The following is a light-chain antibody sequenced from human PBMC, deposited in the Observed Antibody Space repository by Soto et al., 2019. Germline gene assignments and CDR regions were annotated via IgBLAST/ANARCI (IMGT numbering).Light chain of an antibody. CDR1: QSISSY. CDR2: AAS. Sequence: DIQMTQSPSSLSASVGDRVTITCRASQSISSYLNWYQQKPGKAPKLLIYAASSLQSGVPSRFSGSGSVTYFTLTISSLQPEDFATYYCQQSYSTPWWTFGQGTKVEIK. J-gene: IGKJ1*01. CDR3: QQSYSTPWWT. V-gene: IGKV1-39*01.